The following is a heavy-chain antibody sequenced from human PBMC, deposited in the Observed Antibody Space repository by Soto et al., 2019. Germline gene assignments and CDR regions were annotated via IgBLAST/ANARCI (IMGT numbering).Heavy chain of an antibody. Sequence: GGSLRLSCAASGSTFSSYGMHWVRQAPGKGLEWVAVIWYDGSNKYYADSVKGRFTISRDNSKNTLYLQMNSLRAEDTAVYYCARDVLEEYYYYGMDVWGQGTTVTVSS. J-gene: IGHJ6*02. CDR2: IWYDGSNK. V-gene: IGHV3-33*01. CDR1: GSTFSSYG. CDR3: ARDVLEEYYYYGMDV.